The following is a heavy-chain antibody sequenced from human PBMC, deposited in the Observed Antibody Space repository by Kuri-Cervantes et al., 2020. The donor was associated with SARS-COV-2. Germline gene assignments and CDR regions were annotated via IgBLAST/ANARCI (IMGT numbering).Heavy chain of an antibody. V-gene: IGHV4-4*02. J-gene: IGHJ3*02. CDR1: GGSISSSNW. D-gene: IGHD2-15*01. CDR2: IYYSGST. Sequence: SETLSLTCAVSGGSISSSNWWSWVRQPPGKGLEWIGSIYYSGSTYYNPSLKSRVTISVDTSKNQFSLKLSSVTAADTAVYYCARMDIVVVVAAIDAFDIWGQGTMVTVSS. CDR3: ARMDIVVVVAAIDAFDI.